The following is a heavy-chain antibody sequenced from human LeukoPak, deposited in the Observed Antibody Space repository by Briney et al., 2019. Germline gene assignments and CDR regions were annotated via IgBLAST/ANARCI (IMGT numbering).Heavy chain of an antibody. D-gene: IGHD3-22*01. CDR2: IKQDGSEE. CDR1: GFTFSSFW. V-gene: IGHV3-7*01. Sequence: GGSLRLSCAASGFTFSSFWTSWVRQAPGKGLEWVANIKQDGSEEYYVGSVRGRFTIYRDNAKISLYMQMNSPRAEDTYVYYCERWEGNGYYFDYRGQGTLVTVSS. CDR3: ERWEGNGYYFDY. J-gene: IGHJ4*02.